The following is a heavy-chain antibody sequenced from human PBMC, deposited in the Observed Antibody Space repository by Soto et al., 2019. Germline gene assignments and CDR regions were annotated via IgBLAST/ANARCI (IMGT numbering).Heavy chain of an antibody. Sequence: EVQLVESGGGLVQPGRSLRLSCAASGFTFDDYAMHWVRQAPGKGLEWVAGISWNSGSIGYADSVKGRFTISRDNAKNSLYLQMNRLSAEDTALYYCAKAPYCSGGSCYSFDYWGQGTLVTVSS. D-gene: IGHD2-15*01. V-gene: IGHV3-9*01. CDR1: GFTFDDYA. CDR3: AKAPYCSGGSCYSFDY. J-gene: IGHJ4*02. CDR2: ISWNSGSI.